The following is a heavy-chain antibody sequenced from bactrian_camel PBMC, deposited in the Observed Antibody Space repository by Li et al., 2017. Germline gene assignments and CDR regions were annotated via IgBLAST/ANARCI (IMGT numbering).Heavy chain of an antibody. CDR2: VYGDGRTT. V-gene: IGHV3-2*01. J-gene: IGHJ4*01. CDR3: ATAERADTVAGLFNR. CDR1: GFTFSSST. Sequence: HVQLVESGGGLVQPGGSLRLSCAAPGFTFSSSTMTWVRQAPGKGLEWVSIVYGDGRTTYYADSVKGRFTISRNNAKNTLYLQMNSLKSEDTALYWCATAERADTVAGLFNRWGQGTQVTVS. D-gene: IGHD6*01.